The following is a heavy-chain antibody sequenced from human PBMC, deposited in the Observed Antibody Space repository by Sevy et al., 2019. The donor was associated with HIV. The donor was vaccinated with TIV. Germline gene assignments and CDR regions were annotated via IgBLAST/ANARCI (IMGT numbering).Heavy chain of an antibody. Sequence: SETLSLTCTVSGGSISSYYWSWIRQPPGKGLEWIGYIYYGGSTNYNPSLKSRVTISVDTSKNQFSLKLSSVTAADTAVYYCARHLSKGELLWFGEPSYGMDVWGQGTTVTVSS. D-gene: IGHD3-10*01. V-gene: IGHV4-59*08. CDR2: IYYGGST. CDR3: ARHLSKGELLWFGEPSYGMDV. CDR1: GGSISSYY. J-gene: IGHJ6*02.